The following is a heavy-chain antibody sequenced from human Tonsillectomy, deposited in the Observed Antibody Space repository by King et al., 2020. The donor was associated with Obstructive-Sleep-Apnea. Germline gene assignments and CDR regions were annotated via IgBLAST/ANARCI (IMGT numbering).Heavy chain of an antibody. V-gene: IGHV4-31*03. CDR1: GGSISSGGYY. CDR3: ASDIVVVVAATTYYYGMDV. Sequence: VQLQESGPGLVKPSQTLSLTCTVSGGSISSGGYYWSWIRQHPGKGLEWIGYIYYSGSTYYNPSLKSRVTISVDTSKNQFSLKLSSVTAADTAVYYCASDIVVVVAATTYYYGMDVWGQGTTVTVSS. J-gene: IGHJ6*02. CDR2: IYYSGST. D-gene: IGHD2-15*01.